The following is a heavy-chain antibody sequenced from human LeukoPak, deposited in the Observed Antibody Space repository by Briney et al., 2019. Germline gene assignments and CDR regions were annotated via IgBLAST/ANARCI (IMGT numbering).Heavy chain of an antibody. Sequence: GGSLRLSCAASGFIFTSYAMNWVRQAPGKGLEWVAVISFDGSDKYYADSVKGRFTISRDNSKNTPYLQMNSLRAEDTAVYYCARDDCSGGSCYSFQGYWGQGTLVTVSS. V-gene: IGHV3-30-3*01. D-gene: IGHD2-15*01. CDR3: ARDDCSGGSCYSFQGY. CDR2: ISFDGSDK. J-gene: IGHJ4*02. CDR1: GFIFTSYA.